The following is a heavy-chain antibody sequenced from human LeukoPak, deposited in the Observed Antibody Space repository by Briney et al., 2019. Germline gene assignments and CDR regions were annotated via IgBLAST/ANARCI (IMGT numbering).Heavy chain of an antibody. CDR2: INPSGGST. D-gene: IGHD3-9*01. V-gene: IGHV1-46*01. CDR1: GYTFTSYY. Sequence: GASVKVSCKASGYTFTSYYMHWVRQAPGQGLEWMGIINPSGGSTSYAQKFQGRVTMTRDTSISTAYMELSRLRSDDTAVYYCARDGTIYYYYMDVWGKGTTVTVSS. J-gene: IGHJ6*03. CDR3: ARDGTIYYYYMDV.